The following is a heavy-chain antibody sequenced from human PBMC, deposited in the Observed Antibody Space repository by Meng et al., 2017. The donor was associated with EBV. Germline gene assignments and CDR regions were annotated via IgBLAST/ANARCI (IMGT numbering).Heavy chain of an antibody. CDR1: GGSISSSSYY. CDR3: ARVVATIFTNWFDP. CDR2: IYYSGST. Sequence: RLQLRESGPGLVKPSEPLSLTCTVSGGSISSSSYYWGWIRQPPGKGLEWIGSIYYSGSTYYNPSLKSRVTISVDTSKNQFSLKLSSVTAADTAVYYCARVVATIFTNWFDPWGQGTLVTVSS. D-gene: IGHD5-12*01. V-gene: IGHV4-39*06. J-gene: IGHJ5*02.